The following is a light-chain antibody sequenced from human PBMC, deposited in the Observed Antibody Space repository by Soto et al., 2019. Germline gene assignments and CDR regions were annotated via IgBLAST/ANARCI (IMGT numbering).Light chain of an antibody. CDR3: LQDYNYPWT. J-gene: IGKJ1*01. CDR2: ASS. CDR1: QGIRND. Sequence: AIPMTQSPSSLSASVGDSVTITCRASQGIRNDLGWYQQKPGKAPKLLIYASSSLQIGVPSRFSGSGAGTDFTLTISSLQPEDFATYSCLQDYNYPWTFGQGTKVEIK. V-gene: IGKV1-6*01.